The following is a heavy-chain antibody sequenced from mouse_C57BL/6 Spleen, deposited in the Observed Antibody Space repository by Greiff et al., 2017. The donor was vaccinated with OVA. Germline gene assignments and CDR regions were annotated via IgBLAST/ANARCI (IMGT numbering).Heavy chain of an antibody. CDR3: ARSGVPYGNFYFDY. CDR1: GYTFTDYN. Sequence: VQLKESGPELVKPGASVKIPCKASGYTFTDYNMDWVKQSHGKSLEWIGDINPNNGGTIYNQKFKGKATLTVDKSSSTAYMELRSLTSEDTAVYYCARSGVPYGNFYFDYWGQGTTLTVSS. CDR2: INPNNGGT. D-gene: IGHD2-1*01. V-gene: IGHV1-18*01. J-gene: IGHJ2*01.